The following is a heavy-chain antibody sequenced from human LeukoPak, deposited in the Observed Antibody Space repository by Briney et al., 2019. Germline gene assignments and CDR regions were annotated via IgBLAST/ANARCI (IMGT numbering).Heavy chain of an antibody. CDR3: KSFAYYGSGSYYNLFDY. CDR2: IRSKAYGGTT. J-gene: IGHJ4*02. Sequence: GGSLRLSCTASGFTFGDYAMSWVRQAPGKGLEWVGFIRSKAYGGTTEYAASVKGRFTISRNDSKSIAYLQMNSLKTEDTAVYYCKSFAYYGSGSYYNLFDYWGQGTLVTVSS. D-gene: IGHD3-10*01. CDR1: GFTFGDYA. V-gene: IGHV3-49*04.